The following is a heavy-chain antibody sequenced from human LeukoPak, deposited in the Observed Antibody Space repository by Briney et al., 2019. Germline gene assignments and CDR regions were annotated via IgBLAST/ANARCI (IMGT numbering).Heavy chain of an antibody. CDR1: GGTFSSYA. CDR3: ARAGYSYGYPIFDY. CDR2: INTNTGNP. D-gene: IGHD5-18*01. Sequence: ASVKVSCKASGGTFSSYAISWVRQAPGQGLEWMGWINTNTGNPTYAQGFTGRFVFSLDTSVSTAYLQISSLKAEDTAVYYCARAGYSYGYPIFDYWGQGTLVTVSS. V-gene: IGHV7-4-1*02. J-gene: IGHJ4*02.